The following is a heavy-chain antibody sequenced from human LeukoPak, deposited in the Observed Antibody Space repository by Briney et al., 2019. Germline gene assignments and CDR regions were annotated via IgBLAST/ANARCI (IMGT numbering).Heavy chain of an antibody. D-gene: IGHD2-2*01. CDR1: GFTFSSYA. V-gene: IGHV3-23*01. CDR2: ISGSGGST. Sequence: PGGSLRLSCAASGFTFSSYAMSWVRQAPGKGLEWVSAISGSGGSTYYADSVKGRFTISRDNSKNTLYLQMNSLRAEDTAVYYSAKSATVVVPAAFQAYYHYGMPVWGQGTTVTASS. J-gene: IGHJ6*02. CDR3: AKSATVVVPAAFQAYYHYGMPV.